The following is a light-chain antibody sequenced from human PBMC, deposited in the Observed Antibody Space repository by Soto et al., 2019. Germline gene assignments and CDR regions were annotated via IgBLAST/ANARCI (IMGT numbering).Light chain of an antibody. CDR2: DVT. J-gene: IGLJ2*01. CDR3: SSYGASSTL. V-gene: IGLV2-14*03. Sequence: QSVLTQPASVSGSPGQSITISCTGSSSDIGGYNYVSWYQQHPGKAPKLLIYDVTYRPSGISDRFSGSKSGNTASLTISGLQPDDEADYYCSSYGASSTLFGAGTKVTVL. CDR1: SSDIGGYNY.